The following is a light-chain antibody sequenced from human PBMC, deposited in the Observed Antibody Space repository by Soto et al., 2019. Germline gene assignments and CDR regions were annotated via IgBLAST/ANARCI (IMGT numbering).Light chain of an antibody. CDR3: QQYDNLLFT. J-gene: IGKJ3*01. V-gene: IGKV1-33*01. CDR2: DAS. CDR1: QSISSY. Sequence: DIQMTQSPSSLSASVGDRVTITCRASQSISSYLNWYQQKPGQAPKLLIYDASNLETGVPSRFSGSGSGTDFTFTISSLQPEDFATYYCQQYDNLLFTFGPGTKVDIK.